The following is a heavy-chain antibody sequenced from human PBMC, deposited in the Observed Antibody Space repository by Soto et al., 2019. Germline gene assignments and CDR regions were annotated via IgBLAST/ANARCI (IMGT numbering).Heavy chain of an antibody. CDR3: ARGSLGGSYSSY. Sequence: GGSLRLSCAASGFTFSSYSMNWVRQAPGKGLEWVSSISSSSSYIYYADSVKGRFTISRDNAKNSLYLQMNSLGAEDTAVYYCARGSLGGSYSSYWGQGTLVTVSS. CDR1: GFTFSSYS. CDR2: ISSSSSYI. J-gene: IGHJ4*02. D-gene: IGHD1-26*01. V-gene: IGHV3-21*01.